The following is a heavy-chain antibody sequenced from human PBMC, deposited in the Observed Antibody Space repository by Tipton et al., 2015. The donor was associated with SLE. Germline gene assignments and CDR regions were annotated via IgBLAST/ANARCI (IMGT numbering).Heavy chain of an antibody. CDR1: GFTFDDYA. CDR2: ISWNSGSI. D-gene: IGHD2-2*01. Sequence: SLRLSCAASGFTFDDYAMHWVRQAPGKGLEWVSGISWNSGSIGYADSVKGRFTISRDNAKNSLYLQMNSLRAEDTALYYCAKGGGVVPAALDFWGQGTLVTVSS. V-gene: IGHV3-9*01. J-gene: IGHJ4*02. CDR3: AKGGGVVPAALDF.